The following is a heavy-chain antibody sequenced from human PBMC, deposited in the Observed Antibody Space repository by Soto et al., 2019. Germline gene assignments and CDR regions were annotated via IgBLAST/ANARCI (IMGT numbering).Heavy chain of an antibody. CDR3: ANTKAGYSSGWSPGYYYYGMDV. Sequence: PGESLKISCKGSGYSFTSYWISWVRQMPGKGLEWMGRIDPSDSYANYSPSFQGHVTISADKSISTAYLQWSSLKASDTAMYYCANTKAGYSSGWSPGYYYYGMDVWGQGTTVTVSS. CDR2: IDPSDSYA. V-gene: IGHV5-10-1*01. CDR1: GYSFTSYW. D-gene: IGHD6-19*01. J-gene: IGHJ6*02.